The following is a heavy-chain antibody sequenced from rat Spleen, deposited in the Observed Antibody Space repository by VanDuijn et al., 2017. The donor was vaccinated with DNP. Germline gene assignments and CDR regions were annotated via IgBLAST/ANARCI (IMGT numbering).Heavy chain of an antibody. CDR3: ARLAYTTDYYYSYVMDA. Sequence: EVQLVESGGGLVQPGGSLKVSCAASGFTVSDYYLAWVRQAPTKGLEWVASISPSGDTTFYRDSVKGRFTISRDNAKSTLYLQMDSLRSEDTATYYCARLAYTTDYYYSYVMDAWGQGASVTVSS. V-gene: IGHV5-25*01. CDR2: ISPSGDTT. J-gene: IGHJ4*01. D-gene: IGHD1-6*01. CDR1: GFTVSDYY.